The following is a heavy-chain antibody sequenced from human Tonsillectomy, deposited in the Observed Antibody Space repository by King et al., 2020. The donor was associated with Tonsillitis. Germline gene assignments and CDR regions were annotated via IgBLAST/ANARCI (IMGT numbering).Heavy chain of an antibody. CDR2: ISGSGGST. CDR3: AKXXMNWNDXVXAXDX. V-gene: IGHV3-23*04. CDR1: GFTFSSYA. D-gene: IGHD1-1*01. J-gene: IGHJ3*01. Sequence: VQLVESGGGLVQPGGSLRLSCAASGFTFSSYAMSWVRQAPGKGLEWVSAISGSGGSTYYADSVKGRFTISRDNSKNTLYLQMNSLRAEDTAVYYCAKXXMNWNDXVXAXDXXGQGTMVTVSS.